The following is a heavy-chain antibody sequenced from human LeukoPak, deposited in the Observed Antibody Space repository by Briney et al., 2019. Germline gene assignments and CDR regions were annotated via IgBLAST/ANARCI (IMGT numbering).Heavy chain of an antibody. CDR2: IYYSGST. Sequence: SETLSLTCTVSGGSISSHYWSWIRQPPGKGLEWIEYIYYSGSTNYNPSLKSRVTISVDTSKNQFSLKLSSVTAADTAVYYCAREESGTSPFDYWGQGTLVTVSS. J-gene: IGHJ4*02. V-gene: IGHV4-59*11. CDR1: GGSISSHY. D-gene: IGHD1-26*01. CDR3: AREESGTSPFDY.